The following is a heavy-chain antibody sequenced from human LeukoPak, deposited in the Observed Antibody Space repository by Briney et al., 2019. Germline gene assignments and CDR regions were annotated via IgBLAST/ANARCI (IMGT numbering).Heavy chain of an antibody. J-gene: IGHJ4*02. D-gene: IGHD5-12*01. CDR1: GGSISNYY. CDR2: IYYSGST. CDR3: ARRSGQDIVATFRRRYYFDY. V-gene: IGHV4-59*01. Sequence: SETLSLTCTVSGGSISNYYWSWIRQPPGKGLEWIGYIYYSGSTNYNPSLKSRVTISVDTSKNQFSLKLSSVTAADTAVYYCARRSGQDIVATFRRRYYFDYWGQGTLVTVSS.